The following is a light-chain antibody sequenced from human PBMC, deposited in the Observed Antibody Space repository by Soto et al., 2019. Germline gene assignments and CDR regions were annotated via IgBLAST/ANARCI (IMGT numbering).Light chain of an antibody. V-gene: IGLV1-44*01. CDR3: AAWDDRLYGVL. CDR1: RSNIGSNT. J-gene: IGLJ3*02. CDR2: TNN. Sequence: QSVLIQPPSASGTPGQRVTISCSGSRSNIGSNTVNWYQQLPGTTPKLLIDTNNQRPSGVPDRFSGSKSGTSASLAISGLQSEDEADYYCAAWDDRLYGVLFGGGTKLTVL.